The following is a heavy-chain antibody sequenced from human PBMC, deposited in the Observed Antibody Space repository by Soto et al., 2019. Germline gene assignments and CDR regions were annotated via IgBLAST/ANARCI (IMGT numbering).Heavy chain of an antibody. J-gene: IGHJ5*02. Sequence: GASVKVSCKASGYTFTSYGISWVRQAPGQGLEWMGWISAYNGNTNYAQKLQGRVTITTDTSTSTAYMELRSLRSDDTAVYYCARDWTPLIAARDLWFDPWGQGTLVTVSS. V-gene: IGHV1-18*01. CDR3: ARDWTPLIAARDLWFDP. D-gene: IGHD6-6*01. CDR2: ISAYNGNT. CDR1: GYTFTSYG.